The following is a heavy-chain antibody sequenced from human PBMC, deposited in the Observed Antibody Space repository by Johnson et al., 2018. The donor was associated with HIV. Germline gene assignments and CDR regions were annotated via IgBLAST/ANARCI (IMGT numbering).Heavy chain of an antibody. V-gene: IGHV3-30*18. CDR1: GFTLGSFG. CDR2: ISYDGTNE. CDR3: AKDVTGELDAFDI. Sequence: QVQLVESGGGVVQPGRSLRLSCAASGFTLGSFGMHWVHQAPGKGLEWVAVISYDGTNEYYAESVKARFTISRDNSKNTLYLVMNRLRPEDTALYYCAKDVTGELDAFDIWGQGTMVTVSS. D-gene: IGHD1-1*01. J-gene: IGHJ3*02.